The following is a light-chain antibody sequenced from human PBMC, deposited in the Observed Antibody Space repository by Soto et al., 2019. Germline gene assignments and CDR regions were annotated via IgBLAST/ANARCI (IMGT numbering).Light chain of an antibody. CDR3: SSYTSISTLV. V-gene: IGLV2-14*01. J-gene: IGLJ2*01. Sequence: QSALTQPASVSGSPGQSITVSCIGTSRDVGGYNYVSWYQQHPSKAPKLIIYEVSNRPSGVSDRFSGSKSDNTASLTISGLQAEDEADYYCSSYTSISTLVFGGGTKLTVL. CDR1: SRDVGGYNY. CDR2: EVS.